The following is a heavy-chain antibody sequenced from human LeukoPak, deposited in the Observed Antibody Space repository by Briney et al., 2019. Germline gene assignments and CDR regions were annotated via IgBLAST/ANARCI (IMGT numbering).Heavy chain of an antibody. CDR1: GFTFSSYS. D-gene: IGHD1-26*01. CDR3: ARGRVGATRTPYGMDV. CDR2: ISSSSSYI. V-gene: IGHV3-21*01. J-gene: IGHJ6*02. Sequence: GGSLRLSCAASGFTFSSYSMNWARQAPGKGLEWVSSISSSSSYIYYADSVKGRFTISRDNAKNSLYLQMNSLRAEDTAVYYCARGRVGATRTPYGMDVWGQGTTVTVSS.